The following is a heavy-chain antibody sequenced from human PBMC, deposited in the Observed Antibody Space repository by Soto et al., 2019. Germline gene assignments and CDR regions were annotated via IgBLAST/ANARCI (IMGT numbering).Heavy chain of an antibody. J-gene: IGHJ3*02. Sequence: QVHLVQSGAEVKKPGASMKVSCTASGYTLTSHHVHWVRQAPGRRLEWMGSINPANGVAQYTARFKGRAIMTRDTYTSTVYMELRGLTSEDTAIFYCARGGGVGLDGSAALEIWGQGTMVTVSS. D-gene: IGHD1-1*01. V-gene: IGHV1-46*01. CDR3: ARGGGVGLDGSAALEI. CDR2: INPANGVA. CDR1: GYTLTSHH.